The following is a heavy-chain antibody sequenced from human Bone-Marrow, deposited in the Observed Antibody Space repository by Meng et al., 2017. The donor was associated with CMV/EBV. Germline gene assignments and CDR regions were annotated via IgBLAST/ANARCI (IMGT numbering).Heavy chain of an antibody. J-gene: IGHJ5*01. D-gene: IGHD2-2*01. CDR3: AKNVVGGWFDP. CDR1: GGSISKTNSY. Sequence: SETLSLTCTVSGGSISKTNSYWGWIRQPPGKGLEWIGIISYSGSTYYYPSLKSRVTISVDTSKNQFSLNLNSVTAADSAVYYCAKNVVGGWFDPWGQGTLVTVSS. V-gene: IGHV4-39*01. CDR2: ISYSGST.